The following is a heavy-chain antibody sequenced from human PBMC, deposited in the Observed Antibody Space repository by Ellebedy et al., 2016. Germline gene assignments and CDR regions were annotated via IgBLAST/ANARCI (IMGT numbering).Heavy chain of an antibody. D-gene: IGHD2-15*01. CDR2: ISWNSGSV. CDR3: AKARYCSGGTCYSFDY. CDR1: GFTFDDYA. V-gene: IGHV3-9*01. Sequence: GESLKISXAASGFTFDDYAMHWVRQAPGKGLEWVPGISWNSGSVGYADSVKGRFIISRDNAKNVLYLQMNSLRAEDTALYYCAKARYCSGGTCYSFDYWGQGTLVTVS. J-gene: IGHJ4*02.